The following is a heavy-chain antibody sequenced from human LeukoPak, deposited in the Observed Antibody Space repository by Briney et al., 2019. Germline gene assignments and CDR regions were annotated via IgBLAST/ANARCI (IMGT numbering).Heavy chain of an antibody. V-gene: IGHV3-23*01. CDR1: GFTFSSYA. CDR3: ARDPGSLWFGELSGFDI. CDR2: ISGSGGST. J-gene: IGHJ3*02. D-gene: IGHD3-10*01. Sequence: GGSLRLSCAASGFTFSSYAMSWVRQAPGKGLEWVSAISGSGGSTYYADSVKGRFTISRDNSKNTLYLQMNSLRAEDTAVYYCARDPGSLWFGELSGFDIWGQGTMVTVSS.